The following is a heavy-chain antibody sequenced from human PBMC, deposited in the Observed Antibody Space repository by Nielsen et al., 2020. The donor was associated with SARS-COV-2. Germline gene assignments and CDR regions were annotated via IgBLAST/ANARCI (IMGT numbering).Heavy chain of an antibody. V-gene: IGHV1-3*04. Sequence: ASVKVSCKASGYTFTAYAIHWVRQDPGQRLEWMGWINSDNGNTKYSQKFRGRVTITRDTSASTAYMELSGLSSEDTAVYYCARSRGCSATSCFFDYWGQGALVTVSS. D-gene: IGHD2-2*01. CDR3: ARSRGCSATSCFFDY. CDR2: INSDNGNT. J-gene: IGHJ4*02. CDR1: GYTFTAYA.